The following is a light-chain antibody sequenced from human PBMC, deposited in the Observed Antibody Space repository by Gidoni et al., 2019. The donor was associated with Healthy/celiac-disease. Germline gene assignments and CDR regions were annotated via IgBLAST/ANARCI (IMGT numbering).Light chain of an antibody. Sequence: EIVMTQSPATLSVSPGERATLSCRASQRVSSNLAWYQQKPGQAPRLLIYGASTRATGIPARFSGSGSGTEFTLTISSLQSEDFAVYYCQQYNNWPGTFGQXTKLEIK. CDR3: QQYNNWPGT. J-gene: IGKJ2*01. V-gene: IGKV3-15*01. CDR2: GAS. CDR1: QRVSSN.